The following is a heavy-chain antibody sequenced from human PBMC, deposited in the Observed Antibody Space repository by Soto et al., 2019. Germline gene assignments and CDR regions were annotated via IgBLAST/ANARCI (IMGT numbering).Heavy chain of an antibody. D-gene: IGHD2-15*01. CDR1: GGSISSGGYY. CDR2: IYYSGST. J-gene: IGHJ4*02. CDR3: ARVAIVVVVAATPLYYFDY. V-gene: IGHV4-31*03. Sequence: SETLSLTCTVSGGSISSGGYYWSWIRQHPGKGLEWIGYIYYSGSTYYNPSLKSRVTISVDTSKNQFSLKLSSVTAADTAVYYCARVAIVVVVAATPLYYFDYWGQGTLVTVSS.